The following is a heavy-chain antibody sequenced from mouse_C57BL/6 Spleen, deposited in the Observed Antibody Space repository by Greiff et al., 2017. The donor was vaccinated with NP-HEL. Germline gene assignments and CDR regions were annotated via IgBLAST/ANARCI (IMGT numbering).Heavy chain of an antibody. CDR1: GYTFTEYT. Sequence: VKLQESGAELVKPGASVKLSCKASGYTFTEYTIHWVKQRSGQGLEWIGWFYPGSGSIKYNEKFKDKATLTADKSSSTVYMELSRLTSEDSAVYFCAGHEENYGNYGAMDYWGQGTSVTVSS. J-gene: IGHJ4*01. CDR3: AGHEENYGNYGAMDY. CDR2: FYPGSGSI. D-gene: IGHD2-1*01. V-gene: IGHV1-62-2*01.